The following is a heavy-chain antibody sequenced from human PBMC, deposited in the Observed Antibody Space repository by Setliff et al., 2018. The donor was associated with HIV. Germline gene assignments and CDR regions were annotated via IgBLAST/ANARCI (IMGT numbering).Heavy chain of an antibody. CDR1: GFTFNSYG. D-gene: IGHD2-2*01. CDR2: IWYNGGNK. CDR3: AKGEVPAAIYYYYMDV. Sequence: PGGSLRLSCAASGFTFNSYGMHWVRQAPGKGLEWVAVIWYNGGNKYYADSVKGRFTISKDNSKNTLYLQMNSLRAEDTAVYYCAKGEVPAAIYYYYMDVWGKGTTVTVSS. J-gene: IGHJ6*03. V-gene: IGHV3-33*06.